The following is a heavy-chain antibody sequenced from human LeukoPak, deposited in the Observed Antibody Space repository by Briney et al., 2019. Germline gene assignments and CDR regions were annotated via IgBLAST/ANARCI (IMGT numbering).Heavy chain of an antibody. CDR3: ARGSCSSTSCGRNWFDP. V-gene: IGHV4-34*01. Sequence: PSETLSLTCAVYGGSFSGYYWSWIRQPPGKGLEWIGEINHSGSTNHNPSLKSRVTISVDTSKNQFSLKLSSVTAADTAVYYCARGSCSSTSCGRNWFDPWGQGTLVTVSS. D-gene: IGHD2-2*01. CDR1: GGSFSGYY. J-gene: IGHJ5*02. CDR2: INHSGST.